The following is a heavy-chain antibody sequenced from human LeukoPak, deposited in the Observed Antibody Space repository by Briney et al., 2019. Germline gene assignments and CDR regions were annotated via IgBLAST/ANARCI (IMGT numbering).Heavy chain of an antibody. Sequence: SVKVSCKASGGTFSSYTISWVRQAPGQGLEWMGRIIPILGIANYAQKFQGRVTITADKSTCTAYMELSSLRSEDTAVYCCARDPRRYYDMSQWDQRRAFDIWGQGTMVTVSS. CDR2: IIPILGIA. J-gene: IGHJ3*02. CDR1: GGTFSSYT. V-gene: IGHV1-69*04. D-gene: IGHD3-22*01. CDR3: ARDPRRYYDMSQWDQRRAFDI.